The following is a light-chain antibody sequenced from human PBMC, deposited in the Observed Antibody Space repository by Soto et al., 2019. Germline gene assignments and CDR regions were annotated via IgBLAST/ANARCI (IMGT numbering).Light chain of an antibody. CDR3: AAWDGSLNNVL. J-gene: IGLJ2*01. V-gene: IGLV2-14*01. Sequence: QSVLTQPASVSGSPGQSITISCTGTSSDVGGYNYVSWYQQHPGKAPKFMIYDVSNRPSGVSNRFSGSKSGTSASLAISGLQSEDEAEYYCAAWDGSLNNVLFGGGTKVTVL. CDR1: SSDVGGYNY. CDR2: DVS.